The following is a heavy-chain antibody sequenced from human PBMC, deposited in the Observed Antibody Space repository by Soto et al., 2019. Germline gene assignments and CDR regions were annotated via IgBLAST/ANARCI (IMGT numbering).Heavy chain of an antibody. Sequence: QVQLVQSGAEVKKPGASVKVSCKASGYTFSNYAMHWVRQAPGQRLEWMGWINAGNGNTKSSQKFQDRVTFTRDTAASTAYRELSSLRSEDTAVYYCAGGGRIVVVVADYGMDVWGQGTTVTVSS. CDR3: AGGGRIVVVVADYGMDV. V-gene: IGHV1-3*01. D-gene: IGHD2-15*01. J-gene: IGHJ6*02. CDR1: GYTFSNYA. CDR2: INAGNGNT.